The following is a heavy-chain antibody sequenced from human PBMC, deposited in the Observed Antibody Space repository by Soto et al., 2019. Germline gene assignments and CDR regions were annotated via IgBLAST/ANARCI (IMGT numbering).Heavy chain of an antibody. D-gene: IGHD3-10*01. CDR1: GFTFSSYG. Sequence: GGSLRLSCAASGFTFSSYGMHWVRQAPGKGLEWVAVIWYDGSNKYYADSVKGRFTISRDNSKNTLYLQMNSLRAEDTAVYYCARDLTSRYYGSGNYGMDVWGQGTTVTVSS. J-gene: IGHJ6*02. CDR2: IWYDGSNK. V-gene: IGHV3-33*01. CDR3: ARDLTSRYYGSGNYGMDV.